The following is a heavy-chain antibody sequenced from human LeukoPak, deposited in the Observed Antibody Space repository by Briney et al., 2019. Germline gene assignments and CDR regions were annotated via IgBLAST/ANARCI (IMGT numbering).Heavy chain of an antibody. D-gene: IGHD6-13*01. CDR3: ARTTGLSIAAAGTLGTLDY. V-gene: IGHV1-69*13. CDR1: GGTLSSYA. CDR2: IIPIFGTA. J-gene: IGHJ4*02. Sequence: GASVKVSCKASGGTLSSYAISWVRQAPGQGLEWMRGIIPIFGTANYAQKFQGRVTITADESTSTAYMELSSLRSEDTAVYYCARTTGLSIAAAGTLGTLDYWGQGTLVTVSS.